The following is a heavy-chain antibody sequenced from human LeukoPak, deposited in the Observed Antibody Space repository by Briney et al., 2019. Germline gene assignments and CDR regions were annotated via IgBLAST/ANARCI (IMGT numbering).Heavy chain of an antibody. Sequence: SETLSLTCTVSGGSISSSNYYWGWIRQPPGKGLEWIGSIYYSGSTYYNPSLKSRVTISVDTSKNQFSLKLTSVTAADTAVYYCARGLSSSWYYFDYWGQGTLVTVSS. CDR3: ARGLSSSWYYFDY. V-gene: IGHV4-39*07. CDR1: GGSISSSNYY. CDR2: IYYSGST. J-gene: IGHJ4*02. D-gene: IGHD6-13*01.